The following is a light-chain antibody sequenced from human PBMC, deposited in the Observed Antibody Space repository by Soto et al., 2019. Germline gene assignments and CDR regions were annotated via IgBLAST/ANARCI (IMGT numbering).Light chain of an antibody. CDR3: QQYNSYSWT. V-gene: IGKV1-5*01. CDR1: QSMFTY. CDR2: DAS. Sequence: DIQMTQSPSSLSASVGDRVTISCRASQSMFTYLNWYQQKPGKAPKLLIYDASSLESGVPSRFSGSGSGTEFTLTISSLQPDDFATYYCQQYNSYSWTFGQGTKVDIK. J-gene: IGKJ1*01.